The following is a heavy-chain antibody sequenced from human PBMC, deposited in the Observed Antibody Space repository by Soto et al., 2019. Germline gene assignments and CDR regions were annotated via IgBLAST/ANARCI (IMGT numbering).Heavy chain of an antibody. CDR3: ATNSYYSLGV. CDR2: IYYSGNT. J-gene: IGHJ6*02. V-gene: IGHV4-39*07. CDR1: GGSIRSSSYY. Sequence: SETLSLTCTVSGGSIRSSSYYWGWIRQPPGKGLEWIGTIYYSGNTYYNPSLKSRVTVSVDKSMNQFSLKLTSVTAADTAVYYCATNSYYSLGVWGQGTTVTVSS.